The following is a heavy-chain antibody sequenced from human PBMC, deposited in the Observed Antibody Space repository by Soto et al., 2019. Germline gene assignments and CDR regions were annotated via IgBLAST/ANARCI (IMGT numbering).Heavy chain of an antibody. CDR3: ERGRHRSSWYWFDP. Sequence: PSETLSLTCAVYGGSFSGYYWSWIRQPPGKGLEWIGEINHSGSTNYNPSLKSRVTISVDTSKKQFSLKLSSVTAADTAVYYCERGRHRSSWYWFDPWGQGTLVTVSS. CDR2: INHSGST. D-gene: IGHD6-13*01. J-gene: IGHJ5*02. V-gene: IGHV4-34*01. CDR1: GGSFSGYY.